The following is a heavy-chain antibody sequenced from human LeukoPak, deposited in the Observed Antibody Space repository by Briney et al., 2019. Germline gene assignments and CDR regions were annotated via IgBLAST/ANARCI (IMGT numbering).Heavy chain of an antibody. D-gene: IGHD6-13*01. V-gene: IGHV4-34*01. CDR1: GGSFSGYY. Sequence: SETLSLTCAVYGGSFSGYYWSWIRQPPGKGLEWIGEINHSGSTNYNPSLKSRVTISVDTSKNQFSLKLSSVTAADTAVYYCARGAAAGPELDYWSQGTLVTVSS. CDR2: INHSGST. CDR3: ARGAAAGPELDY. J-gene: IGHJ4*02.